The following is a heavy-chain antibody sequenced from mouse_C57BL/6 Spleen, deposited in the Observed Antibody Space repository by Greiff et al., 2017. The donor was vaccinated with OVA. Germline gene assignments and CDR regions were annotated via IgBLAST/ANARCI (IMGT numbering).Heavy chain of an antibody. V-gene: IGHV1-42*01. CDR3: ARFMVTYYFDY. CDR2: INPSTGGT. CDR1: GYSFTGYY. Sequence: EVQLKESGPELVKPGASVKISCKASGYSFTGYYMNWVKQSPEKSLEWIGEINPSTGGTTYNQKFKAKATLTVDKSSSTAYMQLKSLTSEDSAVYYCARFMVTYYFDYWGQGTTLTVSS. J-gene: IGHJ2*01. D-gene: IGHD2-2*01.